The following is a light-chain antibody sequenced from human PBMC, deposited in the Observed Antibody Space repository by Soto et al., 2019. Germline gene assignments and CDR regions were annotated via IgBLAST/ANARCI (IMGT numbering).Light chain of an antibody. Sequence: IQMTQSPSSLSASVGDRVTITCQATQDIRKYLNWYQQKPGKAPKLLIYDASSLETGVPSRFSGSGSGTDFTLTISSLQPEDFATYYCQQYDNLPLIFGHGTRLEIK. CDR2: DAS. V-gene: IGKV1-33*01. CDR3: QQYDNLPLI. CDR1: QDIRKY. J-gene: IGKJ5*01.